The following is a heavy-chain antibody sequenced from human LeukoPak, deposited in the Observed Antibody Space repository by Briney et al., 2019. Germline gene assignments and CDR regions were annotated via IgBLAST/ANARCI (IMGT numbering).Heavy chain of an antibody. CDR2: ISGSGGST. CDR1: GFTFSSYW. Sequence: QPGGSLRLSCAASGFTFSSYWMSWVRQAPGKGLEWVSAISGSGGSTYYADSVKGRFTISRDNSKNTLYLQMNSLRAEDTAVYYCAKHQKHYDFWSTTLDYWGQGTLVTVSS. CDR3: AKHQKHYDFWSTTLDY. J-gene: IGHJ4*02. V-gene: IGHV3-23*01. D-gene: IGHD3-3*01.